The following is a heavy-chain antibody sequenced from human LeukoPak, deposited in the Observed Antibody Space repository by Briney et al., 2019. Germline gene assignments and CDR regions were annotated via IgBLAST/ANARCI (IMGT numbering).Heavy chain of an antibody. D-gene: IGHD4-11*01. V-gene: IGHV1-2*04. J-gene: IGHJ3*02. CDR1: GYTFTGYY. CDR3: ARETTVTTGSDAFDI. CDR2: INPNSGGT. Sequence: ASVKVSCKASGYTFTGYYMHWVRQAPGQGLEWMGWINPNSGGTNYAQKFQGWVTMTRDTSISTAYKELSRLRSDDTAVYYCARETTVTTGSDAFDIWGQGTMVTVSS.